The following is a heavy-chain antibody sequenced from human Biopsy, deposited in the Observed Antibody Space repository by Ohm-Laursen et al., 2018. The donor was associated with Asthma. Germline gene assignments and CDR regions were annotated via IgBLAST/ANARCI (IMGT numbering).Heavy chain of an antibody. CDR1: GFTFGDYA. Sequence: SLRLSCSASGFTFGDYAMSWFRQAPGKGLEWVGVISRDASTQDYADSVKGRFTMARDNSKNTLDLQMNSLREEDTAVYYCVRDGTDDAFDIWGQGTVVSVSS. D-gene: IGHD1-1*01. V-gene: IGHV3-30*01. CDR3: VRDGTDDAFDI. CDR2: ISRDASTQ. J-gene: IGHJ3*02.